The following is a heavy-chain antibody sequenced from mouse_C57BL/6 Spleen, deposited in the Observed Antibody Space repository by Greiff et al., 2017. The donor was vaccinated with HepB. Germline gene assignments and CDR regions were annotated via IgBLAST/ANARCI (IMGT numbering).Heavy chain of an antibody. CDR2: INPSNGGT. J-gene: IGHJ2*01. CDR3: ALFYYDYEYYFDY. D-gene: IGHD2-4*01. Sequence: QVHVKQPGTELVKPGASVKLSCKASGYTFTSYWMHWVKQRPGQGLEWIGNINPSNGGTNYNEKFKSKATLTVDKSSSTAYMQLSSLTSEDSAVYYCALFYYDYEYYFDYWGQGTTLTVSS. V-gene: IGHV1-53*01. CDR1: GYTFTSYW.